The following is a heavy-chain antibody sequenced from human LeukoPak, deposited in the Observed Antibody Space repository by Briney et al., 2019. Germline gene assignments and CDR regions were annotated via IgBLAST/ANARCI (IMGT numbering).Heavy chain of an antibody. CDR3: AKDRGGNPNYFDY. V-gene: IGHV3-23*01. Sequence: PGGSLRLSCAASGFTFSSYAMSWVRQAPGKGLEWVSAISGSGGSTYYADSVKSRFTISRDNSKNTLYLQMNSLRAEDTAVYYCAKDRGGNPNYFDYWGQGALVTVSS. CDR1: GFTFSSYA. CDR2: ISGSGGST. D-gene: IGHD3-10*01. J-gene: IGHJ4*02.